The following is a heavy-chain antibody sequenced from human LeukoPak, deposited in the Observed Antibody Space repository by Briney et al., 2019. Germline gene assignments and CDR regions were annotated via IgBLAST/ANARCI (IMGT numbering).Heavy chain of an antibody. Sequence: PSETLSLTCAVSGVSFNDYYWSWVRQAPGKGLEWIGEINHSGYTNDSPSLKSRVTLSIDTSRKQFSLNLRSVTVADTGIYYCARMTTGHDYWGQGTLVTVSS. CDR3: ARMTTGHDY. J-gene: IGHJ4*02. CDR1: GVSFNDYY. CDR2: INHSGYT. V-gene: IGHV4-34*01. D-gene: IGHD4-17*01.